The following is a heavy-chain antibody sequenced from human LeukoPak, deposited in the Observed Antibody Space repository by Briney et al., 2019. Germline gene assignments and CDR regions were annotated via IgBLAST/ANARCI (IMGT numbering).Heavy chain of an antibody. V-gene: IGHV1-2*02. D-gene: IGHD7-27*01. CDR1: VYTXTDHY. Sequence: ASVKVSCKALVYTXTDHYFHWLRQAPGQGLERMGWIHPCRGDTNYAQKFQGRVSLTRDTSISTAYMELSRLTSDDTAVYYCARDHNWGPDYWGQGTLVSVSS. CDR3: ARDHNWGPDY. J-gene: IGHJ4*02. CDR2: IHPCRGDT.